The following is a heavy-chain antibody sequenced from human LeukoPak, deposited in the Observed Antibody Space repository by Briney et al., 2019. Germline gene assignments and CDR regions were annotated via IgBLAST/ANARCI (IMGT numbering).Heavy chain of an antibody. D-gene: IGHD3-10*01. CDR3: AKTLREGSGSYHLFDY. J-gene: IGHJ4*02. Sequence: PGGSLRLSCAGSGFTFSSYDMNWVRQAPGKGLEWLAYISTSSRTIYYADSVKGRFTISRDNSKNTLYLQMNSLRAEDTAVYYCAKTLREGSGSYHLFDYWGQGTLVTVSS. CDR1: GFTFSSYD. CDR2: ISTSSRTI. V-gene: IGHV3-48*01.